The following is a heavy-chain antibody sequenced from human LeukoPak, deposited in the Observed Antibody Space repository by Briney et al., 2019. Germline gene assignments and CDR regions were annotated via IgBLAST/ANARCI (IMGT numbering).Heavy chain of an antibody. Sequence: GGSLRLSCVASGLTFSSYAMSWVRQAPGRGLEWVSTISVSGGSTYYADSVKGRFTISRDNAQKSLYLEMKSLSAKDTAVYYCARAVTSTEGYWGQGTLVTVSS. V-gene: IGHV3-23*01. CDR3: ARAVTSTEGY. J-gene: IGHJ4*02. CDR2: ISVSGGST. CDR1: GLTFSSYA.